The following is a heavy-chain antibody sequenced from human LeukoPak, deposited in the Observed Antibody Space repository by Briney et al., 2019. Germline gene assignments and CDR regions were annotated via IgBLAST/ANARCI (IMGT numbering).Heavy chain of an antibody. CDR3: ARASRSSSCYGGACYFYYMDV. V-gene: IGHV3-20*04. CDR1: GFSFDDYG. D-gene: IGHD2-2*01. CDR2: ISRNGGNT. Sequence: GGSLRLSCAISGFSFDDYGMSWVRQAPGKGLEWVSGISRNGGNTGCADSVKGRFTISRDNAKNSLYLQMNSLRGDDTALYYCARASRSSSCYGGACYFYYMDVWGKGTTVTVSS. J-gene: IGHJ6*03.